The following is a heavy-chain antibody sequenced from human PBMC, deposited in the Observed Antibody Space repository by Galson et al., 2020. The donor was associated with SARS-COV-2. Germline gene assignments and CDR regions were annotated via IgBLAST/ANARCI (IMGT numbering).Heavy chain of an antibody. J-gene: IGHJ4*02. Sequence: GESLKISCAASGFTFSSYSMNWVRQAPGKGLEWVSSISSSSSYIYYADSVKGRFTISRDNAKNSLYLQMNSLRAEDTAVYYCARDFSAGYYPIFDCWGQGTLVTVSS. V-gene: IGHV3-21*01. CDR3: ARDFSAGYYPIFDC. D-gene: IGHD3-9*01. CDR2: ISSSSSYI. CDR1: GFTFSSYS.